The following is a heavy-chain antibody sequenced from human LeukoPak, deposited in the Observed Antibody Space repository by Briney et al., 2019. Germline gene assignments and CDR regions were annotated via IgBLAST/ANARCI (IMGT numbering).Heavy chain of an antibody. D-gene: IGHD2-2*02. CDR1: GFTFNTYA. J-gene: IGHJ4*02. CDR3: ARADCSSSSCYTVAY. Sequence: PGGSLRLSCAASGFTFNTYAMQWVRQAPGKGLEYVSGISSDGDSTYYANSVKGRFIISRDNSKNMLYLQMGSLRPEDMAMYYCARADCSSSSCYTVAYWGQGTLVTVSS. V-gene: IGHV3-64*01. CDR2: ISSDGDST.